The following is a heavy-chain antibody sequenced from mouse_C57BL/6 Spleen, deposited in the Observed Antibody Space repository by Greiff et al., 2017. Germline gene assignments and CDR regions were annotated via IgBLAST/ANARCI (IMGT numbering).Heavy chain of an antibody. Sequence: GGSMKLSCVASGFTFSNYWMNWVRQSPEKGLEWVAQIRLKSDNYATDYAESVKGRFTISRDDSKSSVYLQMNNRRAEDTGMYYYTNNPYGNYWYFDVWGTGTTVTVSS. CDR1: GFTFSNYW. J-gene: IGHJ1*03. V-gene: IGHV6-3*01. CDR3: TNNPYGNYWYFDV. D-gene: IGHD2-1*01. CDR2: IRLKSDNYAT.